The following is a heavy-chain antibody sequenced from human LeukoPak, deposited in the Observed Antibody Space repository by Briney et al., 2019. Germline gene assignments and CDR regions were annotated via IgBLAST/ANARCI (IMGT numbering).Heavy chain of an antibody. Sequence: ASVKVSCKASGYTFTSYAMHWVRQAPGQRLEWMGWINAGNGNTRYSQKFQGRVTITRDTSASTAYMELSSLRSEDTAVYYCARDHYGDYSYYFDYWGQGTLVTVSS. CDR2: INAGNGNT. CDR3: ARDHYGDYSYYFDY. J-gene: IGHJ4*02. CDR1: GYTFTSYA. V-gene: IGHV1-3*01. D-gene: IGHD4-17*01.